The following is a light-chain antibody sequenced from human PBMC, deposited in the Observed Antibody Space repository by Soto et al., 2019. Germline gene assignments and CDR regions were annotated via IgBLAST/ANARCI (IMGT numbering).Light chain of an antibody. Sequence: EIVLTQYPGTLSSSPGERATLSCRASQSVSSSYLAWYQQKPGQAPRLLSYGASSRATGIPDRFSGSGSGTEFTHTISRLETEDFAVYCCQQYGSSPKPFGQGTKVEIK. CDR3: QQYGSSPKP. CDR2: GAS. CDR1: QSVSSSY. J-gene: IGKJ1*01. V-gene: IGKV3-20*01.